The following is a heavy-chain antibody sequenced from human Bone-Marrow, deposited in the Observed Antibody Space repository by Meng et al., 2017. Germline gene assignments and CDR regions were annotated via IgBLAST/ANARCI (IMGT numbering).Heavy chain of an antibody. D-gene: IGHD3-10*01. CDR1: GYTFTSYG. V-gene: IGHV1-18*01. CDR3: ARDLGRYYYGSGSYRVNYYYYGMDV. Sequence: ASVKVSCKASGYTFTSYGISWVRQAPGQGLEWMGWISAYNGNTNYAQKLQGRVTMTTDTSTSTAYMELRSLRSDDTAVYYCARDLGRYYYGSGSYRVNYYYYGMDVWGQGTTVTVSS. J-gene: IGHJ6*02. CDR2: ISAYNGNT.